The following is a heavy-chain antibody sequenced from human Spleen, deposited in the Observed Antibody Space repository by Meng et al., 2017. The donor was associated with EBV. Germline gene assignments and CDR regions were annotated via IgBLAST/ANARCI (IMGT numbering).Heavy chain of an antibody. D-gene: IGHD2-15*01. Sequence: QVQVVQSGDGVKNPGSSVGVYGETVGSNFKYDAVSWVRQAPGQGLEWMGGLIPVVDAPHDARKYQERVPIFADESKGAHFLELRRLTSADTAVYYCASESGRGFTPDYWGQGTLVTVSS. CDR3: ASESGRGFTPDY. V-gene: IGHV1-69*01. CDR2: LIPVVDAP. CDR1: GSNFKYDA. J-gene: IGHJ4*02.